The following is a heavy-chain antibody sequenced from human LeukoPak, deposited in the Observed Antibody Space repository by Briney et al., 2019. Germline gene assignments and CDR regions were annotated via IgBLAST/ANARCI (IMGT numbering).Heavy chain of an antibody. CDR3: ARHGAADWGGSYYYYYMDV. V-gene: IGHV4-34*01. CDR1: GGSFNSYF. Sequence: PSETLSLTCDVYGGSFNSYFWSWIRQAPGKGLEWIGEINHSGSTNYNPSLKSRVTISVDTSKNQFSLKLSSVTAADTAVYYCARHGAADWGGSYYYYYMDVWGKGTTVTVSS. J-gene: IGHJ6*03. CDR2: INHSGST. D-gene: IGHD6-13*01.